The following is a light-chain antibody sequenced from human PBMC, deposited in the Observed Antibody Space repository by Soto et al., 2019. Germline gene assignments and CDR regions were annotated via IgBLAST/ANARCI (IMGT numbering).Light chain of an antibody. CDR2: GAS. CDR1: QNVGSN. J-gene: IGKJ2*01. Sequence: EMVMTQSPATLSVSPGETATVSCRASQNVGSNLAWYQQKLGQAPRLLIYGASTRATGIPARFSGIGSGTAFTLTISRLQSEDFAVYYCLQYNNWALYTFGQGTKLEI. CDR3: LQYNNWALYT. V-gene: IGKV3-15*01.